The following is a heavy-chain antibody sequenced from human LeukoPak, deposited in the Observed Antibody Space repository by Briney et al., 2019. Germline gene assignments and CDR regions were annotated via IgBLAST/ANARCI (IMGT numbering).Heavy chain of an antibody. Sequence: GGSLRLSCSGSGFTFSSYAMSWVRQAPGKGLEWVSNISGSGGSTYYADSVKGRFTISRDNSKNTVYLQMNSLRAEDTAMYYCAKDLKGSRGLFDSWGQGTLVTVSS. CDR3: AKDLKGSRGLFDS. J-gene: IGHJ4*02. D-gene: IGHD3-10*01. CDR2: ISGSGGST. V-gene: IGHV3-23*01. CDR1: GFTFSSYA.